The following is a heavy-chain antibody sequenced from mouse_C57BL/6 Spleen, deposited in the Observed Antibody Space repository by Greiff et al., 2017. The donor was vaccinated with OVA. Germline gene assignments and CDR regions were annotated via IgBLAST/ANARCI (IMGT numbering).Heavy chain of an antibody. J-gene: IGHJ3*01. V-gene: IGHV14-2*01. Sequence: EVQLMQSGAGLVKPGASVKLSCTASGFNFSDYYMPWVHQSPEQGLEWIGCIDTEDGETKYAPTVQGKVTITADTATNTTYLQLSSLKSEDTAIYYCASAILDTSGWWFADWGKGTLVTVSA. CDR3: ASAILDTSGWWFAD. CDR2: IDTEDGET. D-gene: IGHD3-2*02. CDR1: GFNFSDYY.